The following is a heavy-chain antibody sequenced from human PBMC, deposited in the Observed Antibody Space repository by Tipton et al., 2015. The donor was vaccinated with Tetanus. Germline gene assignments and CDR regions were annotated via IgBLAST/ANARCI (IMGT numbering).Heavy chain of an antibody. D-gene: IGHD5-18*01. CDR2: INHSGST. V-gene: IGHV4-39*01. CDR1: GGSISSGGYY. Sequence: TLSLTCTVSGGSISSGGYYWSWIRQPPGKGLEWIGEINHSGSTNYNPSLKSRVTISVDTSKNQFSLKLSSVTAADTAVYYCARHVDTAMVTAGFDYWGQGTLVTVSS. J-gene: IGHJ4*02. CDR3: ARHVDTAMVTAGFDY.